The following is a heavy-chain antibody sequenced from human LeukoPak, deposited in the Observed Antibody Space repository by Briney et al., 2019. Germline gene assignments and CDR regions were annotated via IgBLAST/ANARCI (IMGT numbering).Heavy chain of an antibody. D-gene: IGHD3-10*01. CDR1: GFTFSSYW. CDR2: IKQDGSEK. V-gene: IGHV3-7*03. Sequence: GGSLRLSCAASGFTFSSYWMSWVRQAPGKGLEWVANIKQDGSEKYYVDSVKGRFTISRDNSKNTLYLQMNSLRAEDTAVYYCAKGSELSFNFGSGMPHDYWGQGTLVTVSS. CDR3: AKGSELSFNFGSGMPHDY. J-gene: IGHJ4*02.